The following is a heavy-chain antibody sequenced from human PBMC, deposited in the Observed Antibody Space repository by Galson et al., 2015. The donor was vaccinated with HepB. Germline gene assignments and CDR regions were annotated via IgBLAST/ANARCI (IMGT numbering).Heavy chain of an antibody. CDR2: IYGDDSDI. CDR1: GYTFTNYW. Sequence: QSGAEVKKPGESLKISCKGSGYTFTNYWIGWVRQLPGKGLECMGIIYGDDSDIRYSPSFQGQVTRSVDKSISTAYLQWSSLKASDTAMYFCARMYGDYEKIDFGGQGTLVTVSS. V-gene: IGHV5-51*03. D-gene: IGHD4-17*01. CDR3: ARMYGDYEKIDF. J-gene: IGHJ4*02.